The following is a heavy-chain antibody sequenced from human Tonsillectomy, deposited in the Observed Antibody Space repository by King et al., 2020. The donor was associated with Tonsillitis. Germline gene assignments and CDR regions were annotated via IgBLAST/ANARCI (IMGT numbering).Heavy chain of an antibody. CDR3: AKDSSSSQYYLDD. CDR2: ILYDGSNE. CDR1: GFTFSSYG. V-gene: IGHV3-30*18. J-gene: IGHJ4*02. D-gene: IGHD6-6*01. Sequence: VQLVESGGGVVQPGRSLRLSCAASGFTFSSYGMHWVRQASGKGLEWVAVILYDGSNEYYADSVKGRFTISRDNSKNTLYAQMNSLRAEDTAVYYCAKDSSSSQYYLDDWGQGTLVTVSA.